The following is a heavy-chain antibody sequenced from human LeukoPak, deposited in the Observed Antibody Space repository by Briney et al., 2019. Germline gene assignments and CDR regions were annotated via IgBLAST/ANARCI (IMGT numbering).Heavy chain of an antibody. CDR1: GGSIDSGGSS. J-gene: IGHJ4*02. D-gene: IGHD3-10*01. V-gene: IGHV4-30-2*01. Sequence: SETLSLTCAVSGGSIDSGGSSWSWIRQPPGKGLEWIGYIYHSGSAYYAPSLKSRVTISVDRSKNQFSQQLNSVTAADTAVYYCARDGGSGSFSFDYWGQGTLVTVSS. CDR2: IYHSGSA. CDR3: ARDGGSGSFSFDY.